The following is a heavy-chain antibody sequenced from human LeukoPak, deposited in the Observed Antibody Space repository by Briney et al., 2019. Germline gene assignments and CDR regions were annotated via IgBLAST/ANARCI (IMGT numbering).Heavy chain of an antibody. CDR1: GFTFDDYA. CDR3: AKDYCGGDCYSGWYFDL. J-gene: IGHJ2*01. CDR2: ISYSDTI. D-gene: IGHD2-21*02. Sequence: GGSLRLSCAASGFTFDDYAMHWVRQAPGQGLEWVSGISYSDTIAYADSVKGRFTISRDNAKNSLYLQMNSLRAEDTALYYCAKDYCGGDCYSGWYFDLWGRGTLVTVSS. V-gene: IGHV3-9*01.